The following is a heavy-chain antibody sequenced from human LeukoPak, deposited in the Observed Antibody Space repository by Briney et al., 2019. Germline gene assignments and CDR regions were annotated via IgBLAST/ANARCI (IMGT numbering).Heavy chain of an antibody. CDR2: NKSKTDGGAI. CDR3: LTRLRSTIGVDY. J-gene: IGHJ4*01. CDR1: GFSSTNAW. D-gene: IGHD5/OR15-5a*01. Sequence: PGRSLRLSCAASGFSSTNAWMNWVRQAPGNGLEWVGRNKSKTDGGAIHYAPPVRGRFSISRDDSINTVYLQMDSLKADDTAVYYCLTRLRSTIGVDYWGQGTLVTVSS. V-gene: IGHV3-15*01.